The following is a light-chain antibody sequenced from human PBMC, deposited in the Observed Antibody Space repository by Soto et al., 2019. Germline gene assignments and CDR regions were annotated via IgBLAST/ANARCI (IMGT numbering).Light chain of an antibody. J-gene: IGLJ2*01. CDR2: GNS. CDR3: QSYDSSLSGVV. V-gene: IGLV1-40*01. Sequence: QSVLTQPPSVSGAPGRGATFPALGAGSTMGAGYDVPWYQQLPGTAPKLLIYGNSNRPSGVPDRFSGSKSGTSASLAITGLQAEDEADYYCQSYDSSLSGVVFGGGTKLTVL. CDR1: GSTMGAGYD.